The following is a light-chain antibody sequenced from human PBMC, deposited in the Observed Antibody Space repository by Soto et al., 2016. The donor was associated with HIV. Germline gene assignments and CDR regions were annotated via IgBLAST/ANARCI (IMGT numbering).Light chain of an antibody. CDR1: QSIGRF. CDR2: DAS. V-gene: IGKV1-9*01. Sequence: DIQMTQSPSSLSASVGDRVTITCRASQSIGRFLNWYQQISGKAPNLLIYDASTLQSGVPSRFSGSGSGTKFTLTISSLQPEDFATYYCQQLHSYPLTFGGGTKVEIK. CDR3: QQLHSYPLT. J-gene: IGKJ4*01.